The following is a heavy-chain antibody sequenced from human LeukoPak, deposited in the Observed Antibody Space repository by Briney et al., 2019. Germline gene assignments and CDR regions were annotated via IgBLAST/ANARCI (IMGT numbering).Heavy chain of an antibody. V-gene: IGHV3-66*01. CDR3: ARDYYDSSGYYDGYFDL. D-gene: IGHD3-22*01. CDR2: IHSSGST. CDR1: GFTVSSSY. J-gene: IGHJ4*02. Sequence: GGSLRLSCAASGFTVSSSYMSWVRQAPGKGLEWVSVIHSSGSTYYADSVKGRFTISRDTSKNTLYLQMNSLRAEDTAVYYCARDYYDSSGYYDGYFDLWGQGTLVTVSS.